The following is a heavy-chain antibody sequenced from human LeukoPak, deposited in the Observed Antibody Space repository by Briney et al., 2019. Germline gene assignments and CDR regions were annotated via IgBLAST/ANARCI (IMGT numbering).Heavy chain of an antibody. D-gene: IGHD1-20*01. J-gene: IGHJ5*02. Sequence: PGGSLRLSCTASGFTLSSNGMNWVRQAPGKGLEWASSISGSTSYIYYADSVKGRFTISRDNAKNSLYLQMNSMRAEDTAVYYCARGITGTARFDPWGQGALVTVSS. V-gene: IGHV3-21*01. CDR2: ISGSTSYI. CDR1: GFTLSSNG. CDR3: ARGITGTARFDP.